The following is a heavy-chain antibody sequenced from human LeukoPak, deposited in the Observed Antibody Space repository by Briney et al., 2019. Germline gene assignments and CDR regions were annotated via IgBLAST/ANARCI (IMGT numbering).Heavy chain of an antibody. CDR3: ARDNLLLFDY. V-gene: IGHV3-7*01. CDR2: IKQDGSEK. Sequence: GGSLRLSCAASGFTFNRNAISWVRQAPGKGLEWVANIKQDGSEKYYVDSVKGRFTISRDNAENSLYLQMNSLRAEDTAVYYCARDNLLLFDYWGQGTLVTVSS. CDR1: GFTFNRNA. J-gene: IGHJ4*02. D-gene: IGHD1-14*01.